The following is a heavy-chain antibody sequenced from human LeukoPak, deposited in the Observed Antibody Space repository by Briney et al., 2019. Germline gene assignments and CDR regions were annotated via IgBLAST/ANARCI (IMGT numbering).Heavy chain of an antibody. CDR2: ITSSNFI. Sequence: PGGSLRLSCTASGFTFDSHSMNWVRRTAGRGLEWVSSITSSNFIYYADSLKGRVTISRDTAKNSLYLQMNSLRAEDTAVYYCARVKLVAGLSLFDPWGQGTLVTVSS. CDR1: GFTFDSHS. J-gene: IGHJ5*02. V-gene: IGHV3-69-1*01. D-gene: IGHD6-19*01. CDR3: ARVKLVAGLSLFDP.